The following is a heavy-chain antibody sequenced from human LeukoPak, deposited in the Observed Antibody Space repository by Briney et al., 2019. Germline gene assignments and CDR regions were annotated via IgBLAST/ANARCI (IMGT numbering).Heavy chain of an antibody. CDR3: AIYRTPDSNGYPYY. Sequence: GGSLRLSCAASGFPVSSNYMSWVCQAPGKGLEWVSVIYSGGSTYYADSVKGRFTISRDNSKHTLYLQMNSLRAEDTAVHCCAIYRTPDSNGYPYYWGQGTLVTVSS. J-gene: IGHJ4*02. CDR1: GFPVSSNY. D-gene: IGHD3-22*01. V-gene: IGHV3-66*01. CDR2: IYSGGST.